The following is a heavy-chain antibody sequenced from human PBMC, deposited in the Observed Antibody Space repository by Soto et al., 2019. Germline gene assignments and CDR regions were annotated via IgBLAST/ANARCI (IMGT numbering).Heavy chain of an antibody. CDR3: ARSLGWLPFDY. D-gene: IGHD6-19*01. V-gene: IGHV4-34*01. Sequence: QVQLQQWGAGLLKPSETLSLTCAVYGGSFSGYYWSWIRQPPGKGLEWIGEINHSGSTSYNPSLKSRVTISVDTSKNQFSLKLSSVTAADTAVYYCARSLGWLPFDYWGQGTLVTVSS. CDR2: INHSGST. J-gene: IGHJ4*02. CDR1: GGSFSGYY.